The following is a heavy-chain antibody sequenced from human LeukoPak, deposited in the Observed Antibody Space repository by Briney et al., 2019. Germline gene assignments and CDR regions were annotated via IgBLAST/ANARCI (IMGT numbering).Heavy chain of an antibody. D-gene: IGHD1-26*01. Sequence: ASVKVSCKASGYTFTSYDINWVRQATGQGLEWMGWMNPNSGNTGYAQKFQGRVTMTRNTSISTAYMELSSLRSEDTAVYYCARGRGTEWELLLAPYRPTAFDYWGQGTLVIVSS. J-gene: IGHJ4*02. V-gene: IGHV1-8*01. CDR2: MNPNSGNT. CDR3: ARGRGTEWELLLAPYRPTAFDY. CDR1: GYTFTSYD.